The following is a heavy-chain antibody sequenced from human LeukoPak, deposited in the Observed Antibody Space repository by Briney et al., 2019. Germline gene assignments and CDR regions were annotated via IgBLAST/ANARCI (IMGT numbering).Heavy chain of an antibody. CDR3: ARGSLTGEYGMDV. Sequence: GGPLRLSCAASGFTFSSYEMNWVRQAPGKGLEWTSYISSSGRTIYYADSVKGRFTISRDNAKNSLYLQMNSLRVEDTAVYYCARGSLTGEYGMDVWGQGTTVTVSS. J-gene: IGHJ6*02. CDR2: ISSSGRTI. V-gene: IGHV3-48*03. D-gene: IGHD1-20*01. CDR1: GFTFSSYE.